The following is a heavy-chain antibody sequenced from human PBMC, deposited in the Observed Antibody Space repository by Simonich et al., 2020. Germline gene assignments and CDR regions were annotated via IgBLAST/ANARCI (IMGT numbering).Heavy chain of an antibody. D-gene: IGHD4-4*01. J-gene: IGHJ3*02. Sequence: EVQLVESGGGLVKPGGSLRLSCAASGFTFSIYWMHWVRQAPWKGLVWVSRINSDVSSTSYADSVKGQFTMSRDNAKNTLYLQMNSLRAEDTAVYYCARDYSNYDAFDIWGQGTMVTVSS. CDR1: GFTFSIYW. V-gene: IGHV3-74*01. CDR2: INSDVSST. CDR3: ARDYSNYDAFDI.